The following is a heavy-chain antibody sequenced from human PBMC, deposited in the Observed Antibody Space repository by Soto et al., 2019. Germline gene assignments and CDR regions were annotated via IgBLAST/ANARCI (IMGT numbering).Heavy chain of an antibody. V-gene: IGHV1-69*13. CDR3: ATGALNYYDRSGYGRGGVYFDY. D-gene: IGHD3-22*01. CDR1: GGTFSSYA. Sequence: ASAKVSCKASGGTFSSYAISWVRQAPGQGLEWMGGIIPIFGTANYAQKFQGRVTITADESTSTAYMELSSLRSEDTAVYYCATGALNYYDRSGYGRGGVYFDYWGQGTLVTVSS. CDR2: IIPIFGTA. J-gene: IGHJ4*02.